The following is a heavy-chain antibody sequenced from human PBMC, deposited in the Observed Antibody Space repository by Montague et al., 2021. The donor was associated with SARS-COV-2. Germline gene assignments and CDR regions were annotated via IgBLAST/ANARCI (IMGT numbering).Heavy chain of an antibody. CDR3: ARPNSDVISLIQVRSGIGFDI. Sequence: SLRLSCAASGFTFSTYAMSWVRQAPGKGLEWVSSLSAADTYVYXXXSXXXRFXVSRDDAKNSLYLQMDNLRVEATAIYYCARPNSDVISLIQVRSGIGFDIWGQGAQVTVSS. CDR2: LSAADTYV. J-gene: IGHJ3*02. CDR1: GFTFSTYA. V-gene: IGHV3-21*01. D-gene: IGHD3-22*01.